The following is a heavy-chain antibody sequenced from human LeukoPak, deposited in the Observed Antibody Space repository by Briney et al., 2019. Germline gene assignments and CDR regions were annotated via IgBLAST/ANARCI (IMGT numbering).Heavy chain of an antibody. D-gene: IGHD3-10*01. CDR1: GFTFNTYA. V-gene: IGHV3-23*01. CDR3: AKGRGAGSGSYYYYYYMDV. Sequence: GGSLRLSCAASGFTFNTYAMSWVRQAPGKGLEWVSAISGSGGSTYYADSVKGRFTISRDNSKNTLYLQMNSLRAEDTAVYYCAKGRGAGSGSYYYYYYMDVWGKGTTVTVSS. J-gene: IGHJ6*03. CDR2: ISGSGGST.